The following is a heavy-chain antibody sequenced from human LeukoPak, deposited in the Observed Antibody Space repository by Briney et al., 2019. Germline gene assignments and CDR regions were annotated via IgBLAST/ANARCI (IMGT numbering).Heavy chain of an antibody. CDR1: GFTFSSNA. CDR3: ARGYSNWYYFDY. J-gene: IGHJ4*02. V-gene: IGHV3-23*01. Sequence: PGGSLRLSCAASGFTFSSNAMSWVRQAPGKGLEWVSGNSGSGGSTYYADSVKGRFTISRDNSKNTLYLQMNSLRAEDTAVYYCARGYSNWYYFDYWGQGTLVTVSS. D-gene: IGHD5-18*01. CDR2: NSGSGGST.